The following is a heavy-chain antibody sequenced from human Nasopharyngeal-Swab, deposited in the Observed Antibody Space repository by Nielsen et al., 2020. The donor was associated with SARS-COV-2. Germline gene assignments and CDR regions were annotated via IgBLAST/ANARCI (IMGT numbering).Heavy chain of an antibody. J-gene: IGHJ6*02. CDR1: EFTFSSYS. V-gene: IGHV3-21*01. D-gene: IGHD3-3*01. CDR2: ISSSSSYI. CDR3: ARDSKPTIFGVVIIYGMDV. Sequence: GESLKISCAASEFTFSSYSMNWVRQAPGKGLEWVSSISSSSSYIYYADSVKGRFTISRDNAKNSLYLQMNSLRAKDTAVYYCARDSKPTIFGVVIIYGMDVWGQGTTVTVSS.